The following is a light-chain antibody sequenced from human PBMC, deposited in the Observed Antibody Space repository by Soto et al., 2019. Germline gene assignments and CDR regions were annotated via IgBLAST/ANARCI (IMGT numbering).Light chain of an antibody. CDR3: QQYNNWWT. V-gene: IGKV3-15*01. CDR1: QSVDSN. Sequence: EILMTQSPATLSVPPGERATLSCRASQSVDSNLAWYQQKPGQAPRLLIYGASTRATGISARFSGSGSGTEFTLTISSLQPEDFGVYYCQQYNNWWTFGQGTKVDIK. CDR2: GAS. J-gene: IGKJ1*01.